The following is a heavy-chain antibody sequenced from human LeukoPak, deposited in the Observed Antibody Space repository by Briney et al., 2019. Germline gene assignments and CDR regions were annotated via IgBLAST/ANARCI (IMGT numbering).Heavy chain of an antibody. Sequence: GGSLRLSCAASGSTFSSYAMSWVRQAPGKGLEWVSAISGSGGSTYYADSVKGRFTISRDNSKNPLYLQMNSLRAEDTAVYYCAKRETIPWSIAAPPGVLAFDYWGQGTLVTVSS. CDR2: ISGSGGST. J-gene: IGHJ4*02. CDR3: AKRETIPWSIAAPPGVLAFDY. V-gene: IGHV3-23*01. CDR1: GSTFSSYA. D-gene: IGHD6-6*01.